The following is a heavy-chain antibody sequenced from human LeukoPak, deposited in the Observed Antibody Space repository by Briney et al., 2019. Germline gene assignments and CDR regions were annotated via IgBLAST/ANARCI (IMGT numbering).Heavy chain of an antibody. J-gene: IGHJ5*02. CDR3: ARVFHLPRGYYYGSGSYSKGPNWFDP. V-gene: IGHV4-34*01. D-gene: IGHD3-10*01. Sequence: SETLSLTCAVYVGSFIDYFWSGIRQPPPKGGEWVGEINEGESTNHHPCLKSRVTISVDTSKNQFSLKLSSVTAADTAVYYCARVFHLPRGYYYGSGSYSKGPNWFDPWGQGTLVTVSS. CDR1: VGSFIDYF. CDR2: INEGEST.